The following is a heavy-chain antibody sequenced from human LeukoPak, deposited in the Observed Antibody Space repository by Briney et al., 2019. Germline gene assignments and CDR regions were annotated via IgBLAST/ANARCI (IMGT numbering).Heavy chain of an antibody. CDR2: IKQDGSEK. Sequence: GGSLRLSCAASGFTFSSYWMSWVRQAPGKGLEWVANIKQDGSEKYYVDSVKGRFTISRDNAKNSLYLQLNSLRAEDTAVYYCARTLEMATIMFDYWGQGTLVTVSS. V-gene: IGHV3-7*01. D-gene: IGHD5-24*01. CDR1: GFTFSSYW. CDR3: ARTLEMATIMFDY. J-gene: IGHJ4*02.